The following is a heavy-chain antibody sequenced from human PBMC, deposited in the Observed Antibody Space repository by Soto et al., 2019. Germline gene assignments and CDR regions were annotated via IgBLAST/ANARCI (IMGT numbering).Heavy chain of an antibody. CDR2: INHSGST. CDR3: ARGDWHYAKAKLGLYP. J-gene: IGHJ5*02. D-gene: IGHD1-7*01. V-gene: IGHV4-34*01. CDR1: GGSFSGYY. Sequence: QVQLQQWGAGLLKPSETLSLTCAVYGGSFSGYYWSWIRQPPGKGLEWIGEINHSGSTNYNPSLKSRVTISVDTSNYQFSLKLSSVTAADTAVYYCARGDWHYAKAKLGLYPWGQGTLVTLSS.